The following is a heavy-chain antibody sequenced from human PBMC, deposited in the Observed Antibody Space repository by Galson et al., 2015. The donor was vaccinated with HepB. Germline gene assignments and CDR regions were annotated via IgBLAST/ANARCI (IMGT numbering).Heavy chain of an antibody. CDR1: GYSFTSYW. Sequence: QSGAEVKKPGESLRISCKGSGYSFTSYWISWVRQMPGKGLEWMGRIDPSDSYTNYSPSFQGHVTISADKSISTAYLQWSSLKASDTAMYYCARRLVVPAAKADWYFDLWGRGTLVTVSS. CDR3: ARRLVVPAAKADWYFDL. V-gene: IGHV5-10-1*01. J-gene: IGHJ2*01. CDR2: IDPSDSYT. D-gene: IGHD2-2*01.